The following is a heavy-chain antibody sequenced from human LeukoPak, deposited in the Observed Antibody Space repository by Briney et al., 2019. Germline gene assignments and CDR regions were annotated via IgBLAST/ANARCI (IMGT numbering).Heavy chain of an antibody. J-gene: IGHJ5*02. Sequence: PSQTLSLTCTVSGGSISSGDYYWSWIRPPPGKGLEWIGYIYYSGSTYYNPSLKSRVTISVDTSKNQFSLKLSSVTAADTAVYYCARDLIIAAAGRGGDWFDPWGQGTLVTVSS. D-gene: IGHD6-13*01. CDR3: ARDLIIAAAGRGGDWFDP. CDR2: IYYSGST. CDR1: GGSISSGDYY. V-gene: IGHV4-30-4*01.